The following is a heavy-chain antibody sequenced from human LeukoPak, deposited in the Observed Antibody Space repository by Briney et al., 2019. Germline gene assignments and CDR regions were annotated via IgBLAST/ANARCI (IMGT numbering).Heavy chain of an antibody. D-gene: IGHD3-3*01. CDR3: ARHSPRSFWSGYFDY. CDR2: ISYDGSNK. Sequence: PGGSLRLSCAASGFTFSSYAMHWVRQAPGKGLEWVAVISYDGSNKYYADSVKGRFTISRDNSKNTLYLQMNSLRAEDTAVYYCARHSPRSFWSGYFDYWGQGTLVTVSS. V-gene: IGHV3-30-3*01. J-gene: IGHJ4*02. CDR1: GFTFSSYA.